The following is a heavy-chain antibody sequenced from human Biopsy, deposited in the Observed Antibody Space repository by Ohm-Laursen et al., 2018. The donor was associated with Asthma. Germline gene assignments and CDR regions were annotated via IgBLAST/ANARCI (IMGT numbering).Heavy chain of an antibody. J-gene: IGHJ6*02. Sequence: GTLSLTCTVSGGSMTPTSHYWDWIRQAPGKGLEWIGYISYGGKTSYNPSLKNRVTISRDTSKNQFSLRLTSVTAADTAVYFCARRITIFGVVQKDHGMDAWGQGATVIVSS. CDR3: ARRITIFGVVQKDHGMDA. D-gene: IGHD3-3*01. CDR1: GGSMTPTSHY. V-gene: IGHV4-39*01. CDR2: ISYGGKT.